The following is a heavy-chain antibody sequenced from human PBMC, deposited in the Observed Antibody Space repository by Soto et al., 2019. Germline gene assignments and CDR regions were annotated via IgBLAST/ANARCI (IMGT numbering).Heavy chain of an antibody. CDR1: GYALTSFD. D-gene: IGHD3-3*01. CDR2: MNPNSGNR. Sequence: ASVKVSSKGSGYALTSFDVNWVLQATGQGLEWMGWMNPNSGNRVYAQKFQVRVTMTRNNSRSTAYMELSSLRSEDKAVYYCARDIFGLLIIGVSDFWGQGTLVTVSS. V-gene: IGHV1-8*01. J-gene: IGHJ4*02. CDR3: ARDIFGLLIIGVSDF.